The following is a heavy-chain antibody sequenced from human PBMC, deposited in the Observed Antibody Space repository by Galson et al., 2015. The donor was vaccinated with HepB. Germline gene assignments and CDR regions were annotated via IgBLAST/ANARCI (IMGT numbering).Heavy chain of an antibody. CDR1: GFTFSSYW. CDR3: AREVVVAAHTFDY. Sequence: SLRLSCAASGFTFSSYWMSWVRQAPGKGLEWVANIKQDGSEKYYVDSVKGRFTISRDNAKNSLYLQMNSLRAEDTAVYYCAREVVVAAHTFDYWGQGTLVTVSS. CDR2: IKQDGSEK. D-gene: IGHD2-15*01. V-gene: IGHV3-7*03. J-gene: IGHJ4*02.